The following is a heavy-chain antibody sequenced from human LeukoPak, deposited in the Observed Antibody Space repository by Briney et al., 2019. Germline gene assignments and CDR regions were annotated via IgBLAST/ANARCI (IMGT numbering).Heavy chain of an antibody. D-gene: IGHD4-17*01. J-gene: IGHJ4*02. CDR3: ARGGSTTTMTTDFDY. CDR2: ISPSSSYI. Sequence: PGGSLGLSCAASGFTFSSYTMHWVRQAPGKGLEWVSCISPSSSYIYYADSVKGRFTISRDNAKNSLYLQMNSLRAEDTAVYYCARGGSTTTMTTDFDYWGQGTLATV. CDR1: GFTFSSYT. V-gene: IGHV3-21*01.